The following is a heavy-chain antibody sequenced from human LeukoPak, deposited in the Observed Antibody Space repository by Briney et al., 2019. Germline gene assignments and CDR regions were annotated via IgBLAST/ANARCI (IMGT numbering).Heavy chain of an antibody. CDR2: ISSSGSNI. Sequence: PGGSLRLSCAASGFTFSSYEMNWVRQAPGKGLEGVSYISSSGSNIYYTDSVRGRFTISRDNAKNSLYLQMNSLRAEDTAVYYCARKEFYFDYWGQGALVPVSS. CDR3: ARKEFYFDY. CDR1: GFTFSSYE. D-gene: IGHD3-10*01. J-gene: IGHJ4*02. V-gene: IGHV3-48*03.